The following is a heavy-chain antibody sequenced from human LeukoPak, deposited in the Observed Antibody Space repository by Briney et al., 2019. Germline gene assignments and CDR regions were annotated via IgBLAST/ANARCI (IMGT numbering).Heavy chain of an antibody. D-gene: IGHD2-15*01. V-gene: IGHV3-30*18. CDR1: GFTISSYG. CDR3: AKVRVEYCSGGSCPTYYFDY. CDR2: ISYDGSNK. Sequence: GGSLRLSCAASGFTISSYGMHWVRQAPGKGLEWVAVISYDGSNKYYADSVKGRFTISRDNSKNTLYLQINSLRAEDTDVYYCAKVRVEYCSGGSCPTYYFDYWGQGTLVTVSS. J-gene: IGHJ4*02.